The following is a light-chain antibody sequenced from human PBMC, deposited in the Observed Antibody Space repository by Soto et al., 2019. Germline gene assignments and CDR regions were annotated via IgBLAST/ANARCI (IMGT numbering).Light chain of an antibody. V-gene: IGLV1-44*01. CDR3: AAWDDSLNGVV. Sequence: QAVVTQPPSASGTPGQTIAISCSGGSSNIGSHTVNWYQQLPGTATRLLIYSNTQRPSGVPDRFSGSKSGTSASLAISGLQSEYEGDYYCAAWDDSLNGVVFGGGTKVTVL. CDR2: SNT. J-gene: IGLJ2*01. CDR1: SSNIGSHT.